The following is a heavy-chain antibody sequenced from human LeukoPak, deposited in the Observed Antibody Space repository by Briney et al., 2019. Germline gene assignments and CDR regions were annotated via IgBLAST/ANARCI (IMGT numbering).Heavy chain of an antibody. CDR3: ASAGDNWFDP. CDR1: GFTFSGYA. D-gene: IGHD6-13*01. V-gene: IGHV3-23*01. Sequence: GGSLRLSCAASGFTFSGYAMSWVRQAPGKGLEWVSSISASGGDTYYADSVKGRFTIYRDNSRNTLYLQLHSLRAEDTAIYYCASAGDNWFDPWGQGSLVTVSS. J-gene: IGHJ5*02. CDR2: ISASGGDT.